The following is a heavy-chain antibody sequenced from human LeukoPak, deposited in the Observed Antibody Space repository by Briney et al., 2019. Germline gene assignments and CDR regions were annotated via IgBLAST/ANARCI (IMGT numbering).Heavy chain of an antibody. D-gene: IGHD3-3*01. J-gene: IGHJ5*02. Sequence: SETLSLTCAVSGYSISSGYYWGWIRQPPGKGLEWIGSIYHSGSTYYNPSLKSRVTISVDTSKNQFSLKLSSVTAADTAVYYCARVLCDFWSSPDGHWFDPWGQGTLVTVSS. CDR1: GYSISSGYY. CDR2: IYHSGST. V-gene: IGHV4-38-2*01. CDR3: ARVLCDFWSSPDGHWFDP.